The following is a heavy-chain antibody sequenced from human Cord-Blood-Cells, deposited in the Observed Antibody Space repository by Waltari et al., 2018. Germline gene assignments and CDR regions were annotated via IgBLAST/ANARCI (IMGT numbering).Heavy chain of an antibody. D-gene: IGHD7-27*01. J-gene: IGHJ3*02. Sequence: QLQLQESGPGLVKPSETLSLTCTVSGGSISSSSYYWGWIRQPPGKGLEWIGSIYYSGSTYYNPSLKSRVTISVDTSKNQFSLKLSSVTAADTAVYYCARHSLGLGLPSYFDIWGQGTMVTVSS. V-gene: IGHV4-39*01. CDR1: GGSISSSSYY. CDR2: IYYSGST. CDR3: ARHSLGLGLPSYFDI.